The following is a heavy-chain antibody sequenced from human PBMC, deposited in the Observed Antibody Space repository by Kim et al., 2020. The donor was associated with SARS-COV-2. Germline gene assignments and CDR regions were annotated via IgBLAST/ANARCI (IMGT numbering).Heavy chain of an antibody. D-gene: IGHD3-22*01. CDR1: GGTFSSYA. V-gene: IGHV1-69*13. J-gene: IGHJ3*01. CDR2: IIPIFGTA. CDR3: ARWGENSDYYDSSGPDAFDL. Sequence: SVKVSCKASGGTFSSYAISWVRQAPGQGLEWMGGIIPIFGTANYAQKFQGRVTITADESTSTAYMELSSLRSEDTAVYYCARWGENSDYYDSSGPDAFDLWGKGKMVTVSS.